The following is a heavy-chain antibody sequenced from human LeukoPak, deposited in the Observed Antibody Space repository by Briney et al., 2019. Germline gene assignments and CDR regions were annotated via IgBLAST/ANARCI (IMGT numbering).Heavy chain of an antibody. CDR3: ARKNDFDI. CDR2: IYYSGRT. CDR1: GASISSDH. J-gene: IGHJ3*02. Sequence: SETLSLTCTVSGASISSDHWNWIRQPPGKGLEWIGCIYYSGRTYYNPSLKSRVTISVDMSKSQFSLRLTSVTAADTAVYYCARKNDFDIWGQGTLVTVSS. V-gene: IGHV4-59*01. D-gene: IGHD1-1*01.